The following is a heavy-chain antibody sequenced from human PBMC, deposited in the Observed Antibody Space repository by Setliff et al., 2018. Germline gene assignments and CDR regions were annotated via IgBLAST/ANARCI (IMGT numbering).Heavy chain of an antibody. V-gene: IGHV1-69-2*01. Sequence: GASVKVSCKCSGYRFIVYYIHWVRQTPGKGLEWMGRVDPKDGQAIYAKKFQGRFTITADTSIDTAYMELSSLTSEDTAVYYCATDLAIRGVQFDYWGRGTLVTVSS. CDR1: GYRFIVYY. D-gene: IGHD3-10*01. J-gene: IGHJ4*02. CDR2: VDPKDGQA. CDR3: ATDLAIRGVQFDY.